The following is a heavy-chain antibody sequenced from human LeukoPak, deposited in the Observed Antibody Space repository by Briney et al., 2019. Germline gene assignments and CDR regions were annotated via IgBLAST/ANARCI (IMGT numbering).Heavy chain of an antibody. Sequence: GGPRGPSWGASGFTLRIYPRSWVRQPPGKGRGWASRIGVVANSTYHIDSVKGRFTITRDNSKNTLYLQMNSLRAGDTAIYYCVKELDYYGSTEEYYGGVDAFDFWGQGTMVTVSS. D-gene: IGHD3-22*01. CDR2: IGVVANST. CDR3: VKELDYYGSTEEYYGGVDAFDF. J-gene: IGHJ3*01. CDR1: GFTLRIYP. V-gene: IGHV3-23*01.